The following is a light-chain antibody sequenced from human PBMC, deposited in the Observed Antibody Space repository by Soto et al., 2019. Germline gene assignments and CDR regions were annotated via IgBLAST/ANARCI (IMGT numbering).Light chain of an antibody. CDR2: QAP. J-gene: IGKJ1*01. CDR3: QHYNSYSEA. CDR1: QSINKW. V-gene: IGKV1-5*03. Sequence: DIPLTQSPSALSASLGDRVTITCWASQSINKWMAWYQLKPGKAPQLLIYQAPTFKSGVPSRFSGSGYGTEFTLTISSLQPDDFATYYCQHYNSYSEALGQGTEVDIK.